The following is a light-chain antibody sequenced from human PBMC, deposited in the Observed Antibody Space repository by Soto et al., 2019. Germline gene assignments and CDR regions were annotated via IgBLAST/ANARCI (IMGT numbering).Light chain of an antibody. J-gene: IGLJ1*01. CDR3: NSYTSSSTLV. Sequence: QSALTQPASVSGSPGQSITISCTGTSSDVGGYNYVSWYQQHPGKAPKLMIFGVSNRPSGVSNRFSGSKSGNTASLTIYGLQADDEADYYCNSYTSSSTLVFGTGTKVTVL. V-gene: IGLV2-14*01. CDR1: SSDVGGYNY. CDR2: GVS.